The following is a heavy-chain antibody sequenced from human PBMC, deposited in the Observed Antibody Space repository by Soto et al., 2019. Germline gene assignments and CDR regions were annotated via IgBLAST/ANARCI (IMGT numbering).Heavy chain of an antibody. Sequence: EVQLVESGGGLVQPGGSLRLSCAASGFTFSSYSMNWVRQAPGKGLEWVSYISSSSSTIYYADSVKGRFTISRDNAKNSLYLQMNSLRAEETAVYYCARDTISEYSSSSYYYYYMDVWGKGTTVTVSS. V-gene: IGHV3-48*01. CDR3: ARDTISEYSSSSYYYYYMDV. CDR1: GFTFSSYS. CDR2: ISSSSSTI. D-gene: IGHD6-6*01. J-gene: IGHJ6*03.